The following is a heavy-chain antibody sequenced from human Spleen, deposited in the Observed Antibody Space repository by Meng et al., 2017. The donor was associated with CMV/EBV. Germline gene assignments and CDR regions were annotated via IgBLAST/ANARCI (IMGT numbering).Heavy chain of an antibody. CDR1: GGSISSYY. J-gene: IGHJ5*02. Sequence: QVQLQQWGAGLVKPSETLSLPCPGSGGSISSYYWSWIRQPPGKGLEWIGYIYYSGSTNYNPSLKSRVTISVDTSKNQFSLKLSSVTAADTAVYYCARDRYYYDSSGYYRWFDPWGQGTLVTVSA. CDR2: IYYSGST. CDR3: ARDRYYYDSSGYYRWFDP. V-gene: IGHV4-59*01. D-gene: IGHD3-22*01.